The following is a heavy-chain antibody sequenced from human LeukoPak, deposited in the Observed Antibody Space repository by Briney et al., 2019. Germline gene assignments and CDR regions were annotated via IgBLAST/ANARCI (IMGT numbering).Heavy chain of an antibody. CDR2: INPNSGGT. V-gene: IGHV1-2*02. CDR3: ARENQLGNAFDI. J-gene: IGHJ3*02. Sequence: ASVKISCKASGYTFTRYYIHWVRQAPGQGLEWMGWINPNSGGTNYAQRSQGRVTMTRDTSINTAYMEVSRLRSDDTAVYYCARENQLGNAFDIWGQGTMVTVSS. CDR1: GYTFTRYY. D-gene: IGHD7-27*01.